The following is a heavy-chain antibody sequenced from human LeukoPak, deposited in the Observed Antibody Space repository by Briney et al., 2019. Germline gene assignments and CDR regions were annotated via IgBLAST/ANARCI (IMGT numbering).Heavy chain of an antibody. J-gene: IGHJ4*02. D-gene: IGHD6-19*01. V-gene: IGHV3-9*01. CDR3: AKGLQWLVRGGFDY. CDR2: ISWNSGSI. CDR1: GFTFDDYA. Sequence: GGSLRLSCAASGFTFDDYAMHWVRQAPGKGLEWVSGISWNSGSIGYADSVKGRFTISRDNAKNSLYLQMNSLRAEDTALYYCAKGLQWLVRGGFDYWGQGTLVTVSS.